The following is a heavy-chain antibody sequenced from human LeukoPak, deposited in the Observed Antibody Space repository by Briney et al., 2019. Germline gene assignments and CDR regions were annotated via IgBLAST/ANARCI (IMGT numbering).Heavy chain of an antibody. CDR2: IYSGGST. V-gene: IGHV3-53*01. CDR1: GFTVSSNY. CDR3: ARGDFGPDAFDI. Sequence: GGSLRLSCAASGFTVSSNYMSWVRQAPGKGLEWVSVIYSGGSTYYADSVKGRFTISRDNSKNTLYLQMDSLRAEDTAVYYCARGDFGPDAFDIWGQGTMVTVSS. D-gene: IGHD3-16*01. J-gene: IGHJ3*02.